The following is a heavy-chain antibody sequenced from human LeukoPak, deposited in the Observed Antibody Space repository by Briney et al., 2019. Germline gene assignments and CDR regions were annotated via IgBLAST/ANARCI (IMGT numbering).Heavy chain of an antibody. CDR2: ISPRSTYM. Sequence: PGGSLRLSCAVSGFTFSGYTMNWVRQTPGKGLEWVSSISPRSTYMYYADSVKGRVTISRDNAKNSLYLQMNSLRAEDTAMYYCARSGYGSADSWGQGTPVPVSS. V-gene: IGHV3-21*01. J-gene: IGHJ4*02. CDR1: GFTFSGYT. D-gene: IGHD3-10*01. CDR3: ARSGYGSADS.